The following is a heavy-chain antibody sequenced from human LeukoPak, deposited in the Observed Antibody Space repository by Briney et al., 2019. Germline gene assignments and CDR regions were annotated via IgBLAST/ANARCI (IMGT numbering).Heavy chain of an antibody. CDR2: IYTSGST. V-gene: IGHV4-4*07. CDR1: GGSISSDY. Sequence: SETLSLTCTVSGGSISSDYWSWIRQAAGKGLEWIGRIYTSGSTNYNPSLKSRVTISLDKSKKQFSLNLNSVTAADTAVYYCARGGTYGSGSNRHPTLDYWGQGTLVTVSS. CDR3: ARGGTYGSGSNRHPTLDY. D-gene: IGHD3-10*01. J-gene: IGHJ4*02.